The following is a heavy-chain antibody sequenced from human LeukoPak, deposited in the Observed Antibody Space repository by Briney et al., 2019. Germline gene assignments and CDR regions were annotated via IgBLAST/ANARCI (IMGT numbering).Heavy chain of an antibody. V-gene: IGHV3-48*03. D-gene: IGHD6-6*01. J-gene: IGHJ4*02. CDR2: ISTSGSTI. CDR1: GXTFSTYE. Sequence: PGGSLRLSCAASGXTFSTYEMNWVRQAPGKGLEWVSYISTSGSTIYYVDSVKGRFTISRDNAKNSLYLHMNSLRAEDTAVYYCARVSYSSSYYFDYWGQGTLVTVSS. CDR3: ARVSYSSSYYFDY.